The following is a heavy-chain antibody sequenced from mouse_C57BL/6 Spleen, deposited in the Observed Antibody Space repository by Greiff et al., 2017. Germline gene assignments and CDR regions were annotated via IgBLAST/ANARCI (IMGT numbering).Heavy chain of an antibody. CDR2: FYPGSGSI. V-gene: IGHV1-62-2*01. CDR1: GYTFTEYT. D-gene: IGHD1-1*01. CDR3: ARHEEGYYGSSSYAMDY. J-gene: IGHJ4*01. Sequence: QVQLQQSGAELVKPGASVKLSCKASGYTFTEYTIHWVKQRSGQGLEWIGWFYPGSGSIKYNEKFKDKATLTADKSSITVYMELSRLTSEDSAVYFCARHEEGYYGSSSYAMDYWGQGTSVTVSS.